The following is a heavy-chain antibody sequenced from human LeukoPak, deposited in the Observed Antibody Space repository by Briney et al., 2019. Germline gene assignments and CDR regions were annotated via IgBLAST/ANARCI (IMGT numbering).Heavy chain of an antibody. CDR1: GFTFSSYW. CDR3: ARFPRIAAAYYFDY. V-gene: IGHV3-7*01. CDR2: IKQDGSEK. D-gene: IGHD6-13*01. J-gene: IGHJ4*02. Sequence: PGRSLRLSCAASGFTFSSYWMSWVRQAPGKGLEWVANIKQDGSEKYYVDSVKGRFTISRDNAKNSLYLQMNSLRAEDTAVYYCARFPRIAAAYYFDYWGQGTLVTVSS.